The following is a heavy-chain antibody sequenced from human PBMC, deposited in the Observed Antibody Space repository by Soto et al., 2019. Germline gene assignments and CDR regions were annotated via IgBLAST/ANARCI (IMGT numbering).Heavy chain of an antibody. D-gene: IGHD2-21*02. V-gene: IGHV4-30-4*01. Sequence: QVQLQESGPGLVKPSQTLSLTCPVSGGSISSGDYYWSWIRQPPGKGLEWIGYIYYSGSTYYNPSRKSRVTIAVDTSKNQFSLKLSSVTAADTAVYYCARDIALAYCGGDCYYDAFDIWGQGTMVTVSS. J-gene: IGHJ3*02. CDR3: ARDIALAYCGGDCYYDAFDI. CDR1: GGSISSGDYY. CDR2: IYYSGST.